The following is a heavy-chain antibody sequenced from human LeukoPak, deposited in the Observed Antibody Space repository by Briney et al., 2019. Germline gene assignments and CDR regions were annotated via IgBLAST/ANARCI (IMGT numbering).Heavy chain of an antibody. Sequence: ASVKVSCKASGYTFTGYYMHWVRQAPGQGLEWMGWINPNSGGTNYAQKFQGWVTMTRDTSISTAYMELSRLRSDDTAVYYCARDQIGLRYFDWLLRSDYYYYGMDVWGQGTTVTVSS. D-gene: IGHD3-9*01. CDR1: GYTFTGYY. V-gene: IGHV1-2*04. J-gene: IGHJ6*02. CDR3: ARDQIGLRYFDWLLRSDYYYYGMDV. CDR2: INPNSGGT.